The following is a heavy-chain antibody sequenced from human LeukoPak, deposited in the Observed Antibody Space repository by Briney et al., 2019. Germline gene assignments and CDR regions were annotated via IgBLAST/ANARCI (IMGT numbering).Heavy chain of an antibody. J-gene: IGHJ3*02. D-gene: IGHD3-22*01. CDR2: INPNSGGT. Sequence: ASVKVSCKASGYTFTDYGVIWVRQAPGQGLEWMGWINPNSGGTNYAQKFQGRVTMTRDTSISTAYMELSRLRSDDTAVYYCASSRNYYDSSGPKNAFDIWGQGTMVTVSS. CDR1: GYTFTDYG. CDR3: ASSRNYYDSSGPKNAFDI. V-gene: IGHV1-2*02.